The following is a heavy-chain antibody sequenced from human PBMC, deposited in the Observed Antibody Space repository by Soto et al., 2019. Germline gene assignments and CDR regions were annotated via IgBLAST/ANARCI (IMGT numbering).Heavy chain of an antibody. J-gene: IGHJ4*02. CDR3: ARDLYCSGGSCYPQAVDY. V-gene: IGHV1-3*01. Sequence: ASVKVSCKASGYTFTSYAMHWVRQALGQRLEWMGWINAGNGNTKYSQKFQGRVTITRDTSASTAYMELSSLRSEDTAVYYCARDLYCSGGSCYPQAVDYWGQGTLVTVSS. CDR1: GYTFTSYA. D-gene: IGHD2-15*01. CDR2: INAGNGNT.